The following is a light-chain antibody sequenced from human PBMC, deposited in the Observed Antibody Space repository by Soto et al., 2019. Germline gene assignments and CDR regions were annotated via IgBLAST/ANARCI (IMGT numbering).Light chain of an antibody. CDR1: QSVSSNF. V-gene: IGKV3-20*01. J-gene: IGKJ2*01. CDR2: ASS. Sequence: ENVFTQSPGTLSLSPGEEATLSLRSRQSVSSNFLAWYQQKPGQAPTLLIFASSTRATGTPDRFSGTGSGTDFTLTISSLEPEDFAVYYCQHYGASPLYIVGQGTKVDIK. CDR3: QHYGASPLYI.